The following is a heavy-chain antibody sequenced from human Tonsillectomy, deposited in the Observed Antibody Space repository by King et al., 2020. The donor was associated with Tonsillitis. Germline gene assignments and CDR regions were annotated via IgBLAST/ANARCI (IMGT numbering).Heavy chain of an antibody. CDR2: IYYSGST. D-gene: IGHD6-6*01. Sequence: VQLQESGPGLVKPSQTLSLTCTVSGGSISSGGYYWRWIRQHPGKGLEWIGYIYYSGSTYYNPSLKSRVTISVDTSKNQFSLKLSSVTAADTAVYYCARELHSIAARWFDPWGQGTLVTVSS. J-gene: IGHJ5*02. CDR1: GGSISSGGYY. V-gene: IGHV4-31*03. CDR3: ARELHSIAARWFDP.